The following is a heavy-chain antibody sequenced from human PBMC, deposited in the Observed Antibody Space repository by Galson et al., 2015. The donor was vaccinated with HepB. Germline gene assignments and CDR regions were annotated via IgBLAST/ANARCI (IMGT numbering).Heavy chain of an antibody. CDR1: GDSVSSNSAA. D-gene: IGHD6-19*01. Sequence: CAISGDSVSSNSAAWNWIRQSPSRGLEWLGRTYYRSKWYNDYAVSVKSRITINPDTSKNQFSLQLNSVTPEDTAVHYCARAPLSGGGYSSGWHAFDIWGQGTMVTVSS. CDR3: ARAPLSGGGYSSGWHAFDI. CDR2: TYYRSKWYN. J-gene: IGHJ3*02. V-gene: IGHV6-1*01.